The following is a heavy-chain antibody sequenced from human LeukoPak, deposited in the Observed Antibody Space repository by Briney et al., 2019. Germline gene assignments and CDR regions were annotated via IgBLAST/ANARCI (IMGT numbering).Heavy chain of an antibody. J-gene: IGHJ4*02. CDR2: IYYSGST. CDR1: GGSISSYY. D-gene: IGHD6-19*01. CDR3: ARSSGWYSGYDY. Sequence: SETLSLTCTVSGGSISSYYWSWIRQPPGKGLEWIGYIYYSGSTNYNPSLKSRVTISVDTPKNQFSLKLSSVTAADTAVYYCARSSGWYSGYDYWGQGTLVTVSS. V-gene: IGHV4-59*01.